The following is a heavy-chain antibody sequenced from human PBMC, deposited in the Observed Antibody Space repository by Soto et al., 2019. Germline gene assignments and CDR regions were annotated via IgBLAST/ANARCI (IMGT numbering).Heavy chain of an antibody. D-gene: IGHD3-10*01. CDR2: IFYSGST. CDR1: GGSISNYY. Sequence: SETLSLTCNVSGGSISNYYWAWIRQPPGKGLEWIGYIFYSGSTNYNPSLKSRVSISVDTSKNRFSLKLTSVTAADTAVYYCARRYGGGFDYWGQGTLVTVSS. V-gene: IGHV4-59*01. CDR3: ARRYGGGFDY. J-gene: IGHJ4*02.